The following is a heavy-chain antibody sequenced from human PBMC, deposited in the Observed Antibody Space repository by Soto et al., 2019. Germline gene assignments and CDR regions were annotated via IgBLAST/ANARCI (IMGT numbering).Heavy chain of an antibody. CDR3: AGDSPLYSSSSPWLGWFDP. J-gene: IGHJ5*02. CDR2: ISSSSSYI. V-gene: IGHV3-21*01. D-gene: IGHD6-13*01. CDR1: GFTFSSYS. Sequence: GGSLRLSCAASGFTFSSYSMNWVRQAPGKGLEWVSSISSSSSYIYYADSVKGRFTISRDNAKNSLYLQMNSLRAEDTAVYYWAGDSPLYSSSSPWLGWFDPWGQGTLVTVSS.